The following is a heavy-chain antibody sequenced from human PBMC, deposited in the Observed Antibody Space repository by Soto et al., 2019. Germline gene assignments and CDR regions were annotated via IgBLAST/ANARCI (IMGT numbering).Heavy chain of an antibody. J-gene: IGHJ5*02. D-gene: IGHD1-26*01. CDR3: ARTPTWGWFDP. Sequence: QVQLVQSGAEVKKHGSSMKVSCKASGGTFSSYTISWVRQAPGQGLEWMGRIIPILGIANYAQKFQGRVTITADKSTSTAYMELSSLRSEDTAVYYCARTPTWGWFDPWGQGTLVTVSS. CDR1: GGTFSSYT. V-gene: IGHV1-69*02. CDR2: IIPILGIA.